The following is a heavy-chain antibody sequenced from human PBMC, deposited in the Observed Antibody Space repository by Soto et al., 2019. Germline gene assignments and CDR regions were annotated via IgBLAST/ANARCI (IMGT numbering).Heavy chain of an antibody. D-gene: IGHD6-19*01. CDR2: MHVENGNT. CDR1: GYPFSHYN. CDR3: XRDGAALAEDLDC. V-gene: IGHV1-3*01. J-gene: IGHJ4*02. Sequence: QVQLVQSGAEVKEPGASVKVSCMASGYPFSHYNMHWVRQAPGQRLEWMAWMHVENGNTKYSQKFEGXVTVXXXXXXXXXXXXXXXXXXXXXXXXXCXRDGAALAEDLDCWGQGTLVTVSS.